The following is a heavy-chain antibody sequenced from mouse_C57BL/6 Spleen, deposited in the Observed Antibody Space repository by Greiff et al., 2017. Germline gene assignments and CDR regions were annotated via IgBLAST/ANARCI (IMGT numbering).Heavy chain of an antibody. Sequence: EVQLQQSGEGLVKPGGSLKLSCAASGFTFSSYAMSWVRQTPEKRLEWVAYISSGGDYIYYADTVKGRFTISRDNARNTLYLQMSSLKSEDTAMYYCTRDRDYDPPYAMDYWGQGTSVTVSS. CDR3: TRDRDYDPPYAMDY. V-gene: IGHV5-9-1*02. CDR2: ISSGGDYI. CDR1: GFTFSSYA. J-gene: IGHJ4*01. D-gene: IGHD2-13*01.